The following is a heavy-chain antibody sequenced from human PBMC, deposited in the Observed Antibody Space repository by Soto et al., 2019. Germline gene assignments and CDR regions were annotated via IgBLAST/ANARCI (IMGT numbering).Heavy chain of an antibody. V-gene: IGHV4-4*02. CDR3: ARDFASGGNFRMDV. CDR2: IFHTGGT. CDR1: GASVTDSNW. D-gene: IGHD5-12*01. J-gene: IGHJ6*02. Sequence: QVQLQESGPGVVKPSGTLSLTCIVSGASVTDSNWWTWVHQPPGQGLEWIGEIFHTGGTNYSPSLKSRVTMSLDKSKNQLSLEVTSVTAADTAVYYCARDFASGGNFRMDVWGQGTTVIVSS.